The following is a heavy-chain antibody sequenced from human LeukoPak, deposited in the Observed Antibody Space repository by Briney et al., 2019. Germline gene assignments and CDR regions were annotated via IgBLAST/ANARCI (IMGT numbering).Heavy chain of an antibody. CDR1: GGSISNSSSY. CDR2: IYYSGSS. V-gene: IGHV4-39*07. CDR3: ARTPIYYYDDSGYYN. J-gene: IGHJ4*02. Sequence: TSETLSLTCSVSGGSISNSSSYWGWIRQPPGKGLEWIGNIYYSGSSYYNPSLKSRVTISVDTSKNQFSLKLSSVTAADTAVYYCARTPIYYYDDSGYYNWGQGTLVTVSS. D-gene: IGHD3-22*01.